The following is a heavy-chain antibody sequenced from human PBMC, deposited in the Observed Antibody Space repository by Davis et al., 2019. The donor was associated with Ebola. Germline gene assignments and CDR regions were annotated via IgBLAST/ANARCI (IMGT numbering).Heavy chain of an antibody. V-gene: IGHV5-51*01. CDR3: ARSYYFDSSGFYPLGY. J-gene: IGHJ4*02. Sequence: GESLKISCKVSGYTFTNYWIGWVRQMPGKGLEWMGIIYPGDSDTKYSPSFHGHVTISADKSINTAYLQWTSLQASDTAMYFCARSYYFDSSGFYPLGYWGQGTVVTVYS. D-gene: IGHD3-22*01. CDR1: GYTFTNYW. CDR2: IYPGDSDT.